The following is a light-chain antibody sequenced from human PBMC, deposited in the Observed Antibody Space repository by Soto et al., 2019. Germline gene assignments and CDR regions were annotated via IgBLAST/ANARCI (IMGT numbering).Light chain of an antibody. CDR2: EVS. J-gene: IGLJ1*01. V-gene: IGLV2-14*01. CDR1: SSDVGAYNY. Sequence: QSALTQPASVSGSPGQSITISCTGTSSDVGAYNYVSWYQHHPGKAPRLIIYEVSNRPSGVSNRFSGSKSGNTASLTISGLQADDEADYYCSSYTSRSTVVFGIGTKDT. CDR3: SSYTSRSTVV.